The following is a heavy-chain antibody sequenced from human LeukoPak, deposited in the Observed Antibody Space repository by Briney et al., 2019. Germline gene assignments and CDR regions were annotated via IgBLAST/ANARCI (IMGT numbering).Heavy chain of an antibody. CDR1: GFTVSNKY. CDR2: IYDGGNT. D-gene: IGHD2-15*01. J-gene: IGHJ4*02. CDR3: ARGGASELYYFDY. V-gene: IGHV3-53*01. Sequence: GGSLRLSCAASGFTVSNKYMSWVRQAPGKGLECVSVIYDGGNTYYTDSVKGRFTISRDNSKNTLYLQVNNLRAEDTAVYYCARGGASELYYFDYWGQGTLVTVSS.